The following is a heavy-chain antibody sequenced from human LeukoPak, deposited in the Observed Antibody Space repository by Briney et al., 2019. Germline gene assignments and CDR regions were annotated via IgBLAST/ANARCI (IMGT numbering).Heavy chain of an antibody. J-gene: IGHJ5*02. CDR1: GFTFSNYA. D-gene: IGHD7-27*01. V-gene: IGHV3-23*01. CDR3: VKFAPGLSGDWFDP. CDR2: IGGSNVPNT. Sequence: PGGSLRLSCAASGFTFSNYAMNWVRQAPGKGLEWVEGIGGSNVPNTWYADSVKGRFTISRDNSKSTLYLQMRSLRAEDTALYYCVKFAPGLSGDWFDPWGQGTLVTVSS.